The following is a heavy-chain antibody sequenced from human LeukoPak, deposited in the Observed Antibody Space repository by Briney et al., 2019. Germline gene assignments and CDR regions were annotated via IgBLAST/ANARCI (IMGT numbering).Heavy chain of an antibody. CDR3: ARGGASSRYFDY. D-gene: IGHD1-26*01. CDR2: IDYSGST. V-gene: IGHV4-34*01. J-gene: IGHJ4*02. CDR1: GGSFSGYY. Sequence: SETLSLTCAVYGGSFSGYYWSWIRQPPGKGLEWIGSIDYSGSTYYNPSLKSRVTISVDTSKNQFSLNLSSVTAADTAVYYCARGGASSRYFDYWGQGTLVTVSS.